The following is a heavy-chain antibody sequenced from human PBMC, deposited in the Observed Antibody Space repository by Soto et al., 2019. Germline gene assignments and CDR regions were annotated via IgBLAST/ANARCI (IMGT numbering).Heavy chain of an antibody. D-gene: IGHD4-17*01. CDR2: IYWDDDN. V-gene: IGHV2-5*02. CDR3: AHAGDYDLVSFDP. Sequence: QITLKESGPPLVRPAQTLTLTCAFSGFSLTTTHIGVAWIRQPPGKALEWLALIYWDDDNRYSPSLKNRLAISKDTSRNRVVLTITSMNPEDTGTYFCAHAGDYDLVSFDPWGPGTLVTVSS. J-gene: IGHJ5*02. CDR1: GFSLTTTHIG.